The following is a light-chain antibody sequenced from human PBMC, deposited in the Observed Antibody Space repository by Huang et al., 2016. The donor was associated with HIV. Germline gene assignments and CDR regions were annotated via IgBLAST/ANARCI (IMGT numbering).Light chain of an antibody. CDR1: QGITKS. CDR2: ATY. J-gene: IGKJ2*01. Sequence: DIQMTQSPSPLSASVGDRVTITCRASQGITKSLVWYQQKPGKAPNLLLFATYRLERVVPSRFSGSGSGTDFTLTISSLQPEDFATYYCQQYYNTPYTFGQGTKLEIK. V-gene: IGKV1-NL1*01. CDR3: QQYYNTPYT.